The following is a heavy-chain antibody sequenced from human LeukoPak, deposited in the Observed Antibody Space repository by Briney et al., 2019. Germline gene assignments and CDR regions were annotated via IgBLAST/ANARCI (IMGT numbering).Heavy chain of an antibody. V-gene: IGHV4-38-2*02. D-gene: IGHD6-25*01. Sequence: SETLSLTCTVSGHSIINTYYWGWIRQSPGKGLEWIGSIHHSGNRFESGSTHYNPSLRSRVTVSADTSKNQFSLTLRSVTAADTAVYFCARNASSGLFNDWGQGTLVTV. CDR3: ARNASSGLFND. CDR2: IHHSGNRFESGST. CDR1: GHSIINTYY. J-gene: IGHJ1*01.